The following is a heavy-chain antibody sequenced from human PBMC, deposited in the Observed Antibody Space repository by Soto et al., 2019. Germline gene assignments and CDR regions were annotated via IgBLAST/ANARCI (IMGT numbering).Heavy chain of an antibody. CDR2: ISAYNGNT. D-gene: IGHD2-15*01. V-gene: IGHV1-18*01. J-gene: IGHJ5*02. CDR1: GYTFTSYG. CDR3: ARASTLVVAAYNWFDP. Sequence: QVQLVQSGAEVKKPGASVKVSCKASGYTFTSYGISWVRQAPGQGLEWMGWISAYNGNTNYAQKLQGRVTMTTDPSTSTAYMELRSLRSDDTAVYYCARASTLVVAAYNWFDPWGQGTLVTVSS.